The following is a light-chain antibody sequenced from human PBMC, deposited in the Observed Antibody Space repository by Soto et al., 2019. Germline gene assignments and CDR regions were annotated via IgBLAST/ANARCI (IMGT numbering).Light chain of an antibody. CDR1: SSDVGSYNL. J-gene: IGLJ3*02. CDR3: MCYAGGNNWV. Sequence: QSVLTQPASVSGSPGQSITISCTGTSSDVGSYNLVSWYQQHPGKAPKLLIYEGSKRPSGVPDRFSGSKSGNTASLTVSGLQAEDEADYYCMCYAGGNNWVFGGGTKLTVL. V-gene: IGLV2-14*02. CDR2: EGS.